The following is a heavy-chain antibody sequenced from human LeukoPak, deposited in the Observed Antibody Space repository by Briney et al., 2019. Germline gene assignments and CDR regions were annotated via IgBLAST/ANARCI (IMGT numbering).Heavy chain of an antibody. CDR1: GGSISSYY. D-gene: IGHD4-11*01. CDR2: IYYSGST. J-gene: IGHJ4*02. V-gene: IGHV4-59*01. CDR3: ARGGDYSLSFDY. Sequence: SERLSLTCTVSGGSISSYYWSWIRQPPGKGLEWIGYIYYSGSTNYNPSLKSRVTISVDTSKNQFSLKLSSVTAADTAVYYCARGGDYSLSFDYWGQGTLVTVSS.